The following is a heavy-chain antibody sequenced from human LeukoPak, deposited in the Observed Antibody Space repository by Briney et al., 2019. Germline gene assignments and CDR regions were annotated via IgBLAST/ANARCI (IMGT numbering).Heavy chain of an antibody. J-gene: IGHJ4*02. CDR2: FDPEDGET. V-gene: IGHV1-24*01. CDR3: ATLAAVRGYSSSWYEYYFDY. CDR1: GYTLTELS. Sequence: ASVKVSCKVSGYTLTELSMHWVRQAPGKGLGWMGGFDPEDGETIYAQKFQGRVTMTEDTSTDTAYMELSSLRSEDTAVYYCATLAAVRGYSSSWYEYYFDYWGQGTLVTVSS. D-gene: IGHD6-13*01.